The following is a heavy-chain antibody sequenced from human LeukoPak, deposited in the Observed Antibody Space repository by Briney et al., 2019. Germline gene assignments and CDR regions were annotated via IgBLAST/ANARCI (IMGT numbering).Heavy chain of an antibody. D-gene: IGHD6-6*01. J-gene: IGHJ4*02. V-gene: IGHV3-7*01. Sequence: GGSLRLSCAASGFTFSSYGMHWVRQAPGKGLEWVANIKQDGSEKYYVDSVKGRFTISRDNAKNSLYLQMNSLRAEDTAVYYCARDSRVIAARALDYWGQGTLVTVSS. CDR3: ARDSRVIAARALDY. CDR2: IKQDGSEK. CDR1: GFTFSSYG.